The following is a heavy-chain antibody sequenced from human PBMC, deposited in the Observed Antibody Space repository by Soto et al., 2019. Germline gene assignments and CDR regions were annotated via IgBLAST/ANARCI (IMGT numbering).Heavy chain of an antibody. Sequence: PGGSLRLSCAASGFTFSSYAMHWVRQAPGKGLEWVSAIRDSGGSTYYADSVKGRFTISRDNSKNTLYLQMNSLRAEDTAVYYCAKGEVEVVWPLFDPWGQGTLVTVSS. CDR2: IRDSGGST. J-gene: IGHJ5*02. D-gene: IGHD3-22*01. CDR1: GFTFSSYA. CDR3: AKGEVEVVWPLFDP. V-gene: IGHV3-23*01.